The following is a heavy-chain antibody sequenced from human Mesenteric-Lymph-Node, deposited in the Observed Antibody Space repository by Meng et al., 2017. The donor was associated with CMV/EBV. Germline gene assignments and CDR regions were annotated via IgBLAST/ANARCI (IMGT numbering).Heavy chain of an antibody. CDR3: ARRSGLVLAASIFDY. Sequence: GESLKISCAASGFTFSSYDMHWVRQATGKGLEWVSAIGTAGDTYYPGSVKGRFTISRENAKNSLYLQMNSLRAEDTALYYCARRSGLVLAASIFDYWGQGTLVTVSS. CDR2: IGTAGDT. J-gene: IGHJ4*02. D-gene: IGHD2-2*01. V-gene: IGHV3-13*01. CDR1: GFTFSSYD.